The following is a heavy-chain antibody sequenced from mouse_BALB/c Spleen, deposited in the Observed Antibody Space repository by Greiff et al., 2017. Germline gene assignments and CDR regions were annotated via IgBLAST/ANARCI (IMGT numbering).Heavy chain of an antibody. V-gene: IGHV1S137*01. CDR1: GYTFTDYA. J-gene: IGHJ4*01. CDR2: ISTYYGDA. CDR3: ARGIWLRHAMDY. Sequence: VQLQQSGAELARPGASVKISCKGSGYTFTDYAMHWVKQSHAKSLEWIGVISTYYGDASYNQKFKGKATMTVDKSSSTAYMELARLTSEDSAIYYCARGIWLRHAMDYWGQGTSVTVSS. D-gene: IGHD2-2*01.